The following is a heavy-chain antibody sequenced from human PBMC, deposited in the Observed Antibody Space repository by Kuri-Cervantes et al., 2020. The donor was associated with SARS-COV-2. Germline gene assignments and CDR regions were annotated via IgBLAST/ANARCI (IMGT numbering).Heavy chain of an antibody. Sequence: GSLRLSCAASGFTFSRDTMYWVRQAPGKGLVWVSRMNGDGSSITYADSVKGRFTISRDNAKNTLYLQMNSLRVEDTAVYFCARAPSGSPTDYWGQGTLVTVYS. CDR2: MNGDGSSI. CDR3: ARAPSGSPTDY. D-gene: IGHD1-26*01. V-gene: IGHV3-74*01. CDR1: GFTFSRDT. J-gene: IGHJ4*02.